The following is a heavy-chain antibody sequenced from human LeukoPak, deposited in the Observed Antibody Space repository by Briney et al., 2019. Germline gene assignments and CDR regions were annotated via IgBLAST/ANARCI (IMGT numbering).Heavy chain of an antibody. CDR1: GFTFSSYG. J-gene: IGHJ4*02. CDR2: IKQDGSEK. D-gene: IGHD3-9*01. V-gene: IGHV3-7*01. Sequence: PGGSLRLSCAASGFTFSSYGMHWVRQAPGKGLEWVANIKQDGSEKYYVDSVKGRFTISRDNAKNSLYLQMNSLRAEDTAVYYCASLEIYNILTGYYDDYWGQGILVTVSS. CDR3: ASLEIYNILTGYYDDY.